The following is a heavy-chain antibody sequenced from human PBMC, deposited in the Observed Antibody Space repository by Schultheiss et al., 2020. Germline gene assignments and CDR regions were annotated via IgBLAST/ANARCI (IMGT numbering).Heavy chain of an antibody. CDR1: GFTFSSYA. CDR2: ISYDGSNK. V-gene: IGHV3-30-3*01. Sequence: GGSLRLSCAASGFTFSSYAMHWVRQAPGKGLEWVAVISYDGSNKYYADSVKGRFTISRDNSKNTLYLQMNSLRAEDTAVYYCARDLAAADTFDYWGQGTLVPVSS. CDR3: ARDLAAADTFDY. J-gene: IGHJ4*02. D-gene: IGHD6-13*01.